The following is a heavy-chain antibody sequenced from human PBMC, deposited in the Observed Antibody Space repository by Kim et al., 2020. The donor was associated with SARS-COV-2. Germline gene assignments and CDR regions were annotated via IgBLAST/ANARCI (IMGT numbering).Heavy chain of an antibody. V-gene: IGHV4-39*01. J-gene: IGHJ6*02. D-gene: IGHD3-3*01. Sequence: NPSLKSRVTISVDTSKNQFSLKLSSVTAADTAVYYCARHGGYYYYGMDVWGQGTTVTVSS. CDR3: ARHGGYYYYGMDV.